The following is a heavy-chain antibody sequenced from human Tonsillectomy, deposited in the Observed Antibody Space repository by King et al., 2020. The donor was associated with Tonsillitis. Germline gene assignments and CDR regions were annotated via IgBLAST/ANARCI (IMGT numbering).Heavy chain of an antibody. CDR3: ARRKIEGLVMVLAGYGMDV. CDR1: EYSFTNYW. CDR2: IDPSDSYT. D-gene: IGHD2-15*01. V-gene: IGHV5-10-1*03. Sequence: VQLVESGAEVKKPGESLRISCKGSEYSFTNYWISWVRQMPGKGLEWMGRIDPSDSYTNYNPSFEGHVTISADKSINTAYLQWSSLKASDTAMYYCARRKIEGLVMVLAGYGMDVWGQGTTVTVSS. J-gene: IGHJ6*02.